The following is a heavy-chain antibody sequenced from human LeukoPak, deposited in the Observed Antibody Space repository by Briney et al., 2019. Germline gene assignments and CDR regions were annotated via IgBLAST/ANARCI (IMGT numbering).Heavy chain of an antibody. CDR3: TKATQWLAFDY. Sequence: SETLSLTCTVSGGSISSQFWSWIRQPPGKGLEWIGNIYNSGTTNYNPSLESRVTISVDTSKHQLSLQVTSVTAADTAVYYCTKATQWLAFDYWGRGTLVTVSS. V-gene: IGHV4-59*11. CDR1: GGSISSQF. D-gene: IGHD6-19*01. CDR2: IYNSGTT. J-gene: IGHJ4*02.